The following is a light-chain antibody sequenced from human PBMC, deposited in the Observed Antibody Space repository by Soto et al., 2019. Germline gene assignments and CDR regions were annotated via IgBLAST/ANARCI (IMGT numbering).Light chain of an antibody. CDR1: RSDVGGYNY. V-gene: IGLV2-14*01. Sequence: QSALTQPASVSGSPGQSITISCTGTRSDVGGYNYVSWYQQHPGKAPKLMIYDVSKRPSGVSNRFSGSKSGNTASLTISGLQAEDEADYYCSSYISSSTLNVFGTGTKLTVL. CDR2: DVS. J-gene: IGLJ1*01. CDR3: SSYISSSTLNV.